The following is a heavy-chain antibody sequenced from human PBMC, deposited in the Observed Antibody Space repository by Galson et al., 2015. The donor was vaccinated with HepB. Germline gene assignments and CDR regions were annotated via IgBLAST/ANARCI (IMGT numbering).Heavy chain of an antibody. D-gene: IGHD6-13*01. CDR2: IRSKANNYAT. V-gene: IGHV3-73*01. CDR3: TRLGDFSGYSSR. J-gene: IGHJ4*02. Sequence: SLRLSCAASGFTFSGSAIHWVRQASGKGLEWVGRIRSKANNYATSYVPSLKGRFTISRDDSKSMAYLHMKSLKIEDTAVYYCTRLGDFSGYSSRWGQGTLVTVSS. CDR1: GFTFSGSA.